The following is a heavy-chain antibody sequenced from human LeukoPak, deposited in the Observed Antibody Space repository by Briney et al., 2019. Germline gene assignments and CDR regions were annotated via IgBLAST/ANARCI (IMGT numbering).Heavy chain of an antibody. CDR2: ISGSGGTT. J-gene: IGHJ4*02. Sequence: PGGSLRLSCAASGFTFSNYAMSWVRQAPGKGLEWFSIISGSGGTTYYADSVKGRFTISRDNSKNTLYLQMNSLRAEDTAIYYCAKVGGYSYGPLDYWGQGTLVTVSS. CDR3: AKVGGYSYGPLDY. D-gene: IGHD5-18*01. CDR1: GFTFSNYA. V-gene: IGHV3-23*01.